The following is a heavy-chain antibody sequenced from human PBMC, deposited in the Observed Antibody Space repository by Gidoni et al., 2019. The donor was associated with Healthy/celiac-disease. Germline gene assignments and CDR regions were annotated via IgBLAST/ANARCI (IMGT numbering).Heavy chain of an antibody. J-gene: IGHJ6*02. CDR1: GYSISSGYY. D-gene: IGHD3-3*01. CDR3: AIDSDYDFWSAYVPLGYYYYGMDV. Sequence: QVQLQESGPGLVKPSGTLSLTCTVSGYSISSGYYWGWFRQPPGTGLEWIGCSLHSGSTYYSPSLKSRVTISLDTSKNQFALKLSSVTAADTAVYYCAIDSDYDFWSAYVPLGYYYYGMDVWGQGTTVTVSS. CDR2: SLHSGST. V-gene: IGHV4-38-2*02.